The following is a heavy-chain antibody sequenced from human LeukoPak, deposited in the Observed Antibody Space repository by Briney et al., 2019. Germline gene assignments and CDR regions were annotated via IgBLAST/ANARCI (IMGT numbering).Heavy chain of an antibody. Sequence: PGGSLRLSCAVSGFTTVSSNYMGWVRQAPGKGLEWVSVFYDGGSKFYADSVQGRFTISRGNSNNTLWLQMNSLRVEDTAVYFCARGDYSNGPRPYWGQGTLVTVSS. V-gene: IGHV3-53*01. D-gene: IGHD4-11*01. CDR1: GFTTVSSNY. J-gene: IGHJ4*02. CDR3: ARGDYSNGPRPY. CDR2: FYDGGSK.